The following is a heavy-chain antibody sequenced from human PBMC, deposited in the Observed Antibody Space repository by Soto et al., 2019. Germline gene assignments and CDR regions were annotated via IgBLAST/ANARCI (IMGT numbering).Heavy chain of an antibody. J-gene: IGHJ4*02. V-gene: IGHV3-23*01. D-gene: IGHD6-19*01. CDR2: ISGSGGST. CDR3: AKDQRQAVAGSRIGY. CDR1: GFTFSSYA. Sequence: GGSLTLSCAASGFTFSSYALSWVRQAPGKGLEWVSAISGSGGSTYYADSVKGRFTISRDNSKNTLYLQMNSLRAEDTAVYYCAKDQRQAVAGSRIGYWGQGTLVTVSS.